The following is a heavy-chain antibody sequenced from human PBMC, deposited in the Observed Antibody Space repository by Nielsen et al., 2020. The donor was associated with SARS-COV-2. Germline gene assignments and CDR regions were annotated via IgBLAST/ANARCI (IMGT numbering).Heavy chain of an antibody. CDR2: INAGNGNT. J-gene: IGHJ4*02. V-gene: IGHV1-3*01. D-gene: IGHD2-2*01. CDR1: GYTFTSYA. Sequence: ASVKVSCKASGYTFTSYAMHWVRQAPGQRLEWMGWINAGNGNTKYSQKFQGRVTITRDTSASTAYMELSSLRSEDTAVYYCARAYQLLGYFDYWGQGTLVTVSS. CDR3: ARAYQLLGYFDY.